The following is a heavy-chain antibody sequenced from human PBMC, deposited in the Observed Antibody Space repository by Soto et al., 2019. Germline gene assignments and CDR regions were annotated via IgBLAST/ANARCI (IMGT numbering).Heavy chain of an antibody. V-gene: IGHV1-46*01. CDR2: INPSGGST. CDR3: ARDRVDYGSGSTYNWFDP. D-gene: IGHD3-10*01. J-gene: IGHJ5*02. Sequence: QVQLVQSGAEVKKPGASVKVSCKASGYTFTSYYMHWVRQAPGQGLEWMGIINPSGGSTSYAQKFQGRVTMTRDTSTSTVYMERRSLRSEDTAVYYCARDRVDYGSGSTYNWFDPWGQGTLVTVSS. CDR1: GYTFTSYY.